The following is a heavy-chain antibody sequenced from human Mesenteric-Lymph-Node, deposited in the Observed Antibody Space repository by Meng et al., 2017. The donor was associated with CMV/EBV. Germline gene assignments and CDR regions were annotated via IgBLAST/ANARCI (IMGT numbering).Heavy chain of an antibody. V-gene: IGHV1-18*01. CDR2: ISAYNGNT. Sequence: ASVKVSCKASGYTFTSYGISWVRQAPGQGLEWMGWISAYNGNTNYAQKLQGRVTMTTDTSTSTAYMELRSLRSDDTAVYYCARPQEGTVGTEGGFDYWVQGTLVTVSS. J-gene: IGHJ4*02. CDR1: GYTFTSYG. D-gene: IGHD1-26*01. CDR3: ARPQEGTVGTEGGFDY.